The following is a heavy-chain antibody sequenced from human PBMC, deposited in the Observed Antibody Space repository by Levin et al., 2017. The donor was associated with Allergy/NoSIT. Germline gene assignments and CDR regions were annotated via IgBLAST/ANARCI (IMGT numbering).Heavy chain of an antibody. CDR3: ARAAAWASDRPFDY. J-gene: IGHJ4*02. Sequence: TGGSLRLSCAASGFTVSSNYMTWVRQAPGKGLEWVSVIYNGGSTYYADSVKGRFTLSRDNSKNTVYLQMNSLRDEDTALYYCARAAAWASDRPFDYWGQGTLVTVSS. CDR1: GFTVSSNY. CDR2: IYNGGST. D-gene: IGHD3-16*02. V-gene: IGHV3-66*01.